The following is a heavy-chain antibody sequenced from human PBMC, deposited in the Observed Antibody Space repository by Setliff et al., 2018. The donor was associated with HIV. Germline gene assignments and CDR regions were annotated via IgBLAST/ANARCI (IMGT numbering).Heavy chain of an antibody. CDR2: ISASGINT. CDR3: ARVPVSNYYYYMDV. J-gene: IGHJ6*03. V-gene: IGHV1-18*01. Sequence: ASVKVSCKPSGYTFNSYGITWVRQAPGQGLEWMGWISASGINTNYTQGRVTITTDISTSTAYMELRSLRSADSAVYYCARVPVSNYYYYMDVWGKGTTVTVS. CDR1: GYTFNSYG.